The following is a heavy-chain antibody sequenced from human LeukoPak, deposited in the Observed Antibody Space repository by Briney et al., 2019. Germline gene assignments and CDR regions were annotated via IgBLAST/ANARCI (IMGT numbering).Heavy chain of an antibody. CDR1: GFTFSSYA. CDR3: ARAPRFGEFKWYFDL. CDR2: ISYDGSDK. V-gene: IGHV3-30*04. J-gene: IGHJ2*01. D-gene: IGHD3-10*01. Sequence: GGSLRLSCAASGFTFSSYAMHWVRQAPGRGLEWVAVISYDGSDKYYADSVKGRFTISRDNSKNTLYLQMNSLRTEDTAVYYCARAPRFGEFKWYFDLWGRGTLVTVSS.